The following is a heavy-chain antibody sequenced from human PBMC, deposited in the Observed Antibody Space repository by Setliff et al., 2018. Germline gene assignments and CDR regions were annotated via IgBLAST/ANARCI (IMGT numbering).Heavy chain of an antibody. CDR2: INPTSGAT. Sequence: ASVKVSCKASGYTFTGYYMYWVRQAPGQGLEWMGRINPTSGATIYAQKFQGRVTMTSDTSISTAYMELGRLRSDDTAVYFCARDGGGDSDAFDIWGQGTMVTVS. J-gene: IGHJ3*02. CDR3: ARDGGGDSDAFDI. CDR1: GYTFTGYY. V-gene: IGHV1-2*06. D-gene: IGHD3-16*01.